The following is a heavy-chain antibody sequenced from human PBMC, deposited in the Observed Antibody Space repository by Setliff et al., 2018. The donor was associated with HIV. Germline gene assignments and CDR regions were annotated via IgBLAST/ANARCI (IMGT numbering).Heavy chain of an antibody. D-gene: IGHD1-1*01. J-gene: IGHJ4*02. CDR2: IRSKGYGSAT. CDR3: TRHSTDPWSLLDY. V-gene: IGHV3-73*01. Sequence: GSLRLSCAASGFTFSGSAMHWVRQASGKGLEWVGRIRSKGYGSATAYAASVKGRFIISRDDSKNTAYLQMDSLITEDTAVYYCTRHSTDPWSLLDYWGQGTLVTVSS. CDR1: GFTFSGSA.